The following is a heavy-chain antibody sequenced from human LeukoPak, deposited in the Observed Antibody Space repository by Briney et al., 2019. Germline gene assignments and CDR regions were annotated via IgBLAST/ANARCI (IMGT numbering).Heavy chain of an antibody. CDR3: ASTMYYYDSSGYYYFDY. CDR2: IIPIFGTA. V-gene: IGHV1-69*05. D-gene: IGHD3-22*01. CDR1: GGTFSSYA. Sequence: SVKVSCKASGGTFSSYAISWVRQAPGQGLEWMGRIIPIFGTANYAQKFQGRVTITTDESESSAYIELSSLRSEDTAVYYCASTMYYYDSSGYYYFDYWGQGTLVTVSS. J-gene: IGHJ4*02.